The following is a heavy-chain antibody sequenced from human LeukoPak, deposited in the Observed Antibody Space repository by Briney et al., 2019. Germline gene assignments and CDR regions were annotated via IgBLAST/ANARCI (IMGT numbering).Heavy chain of an antibody. D-gene: IGHD4-17*01. CDR1: GFIFSSYW. J-gene: IGHJ4*02. V-gene: IGHV3-74*01. CDR2: INNDGSST. Sequence: GGSLRLFCAASGFIFSSYWMHWVRHDPGKGLVWVSRINNDGSSTRYADSVKGRFTISRDNAKNTLYLQMNSLRAEDTAVYYCARDKDGAVTTGDYWGQGTLVTVSS. CDR3: ARDKDGAVTTGDY.